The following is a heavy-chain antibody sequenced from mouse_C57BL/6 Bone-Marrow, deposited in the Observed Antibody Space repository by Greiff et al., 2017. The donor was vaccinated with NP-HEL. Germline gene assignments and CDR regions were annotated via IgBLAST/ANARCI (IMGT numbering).Heavy chain of an antibody. V-gene: IGHV1-5*01. Sequence: EVQLVESGTVLARPGASVKMSCKTSGYTFTSYWMHRVKQRPGQGLEWIGAIYPGNSDTSYNQKFKGKAKLTAVTSASTAYMELSSLTNEDSAVYYCTCYYYGSSEAWFAYWGQGTLVTVSA. D-gene: IGHD1-1*01. CDR1: GYTFTSYW. CDR3: TCYYYGSSEAWFAY. CDR2: IYPGNSDT. J-gene: IGHJ3*01.